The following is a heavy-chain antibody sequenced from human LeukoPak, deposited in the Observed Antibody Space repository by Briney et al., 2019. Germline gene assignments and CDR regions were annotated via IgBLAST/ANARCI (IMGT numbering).Heavy chain of an antibody. Sequence: SETLSLTCTVSGGSISSGSYYWSWIRQPAGKGLEWIGRIYTSGSTNYNPSLKSRVTISVDTSKNQFSLKLSSVTAADTAVYYCARIEEGYCSGGSCYYFDYWGQGTLVTVSS. D-gene: IGHD2-15*01. J-gene: IGHJ4*02. CDR1: GGSISSGSYY. V-gene: IGHV4-61*02. CDR2: IYTSGST. CDR3: ARIEEGYCSGGSCYYFDY.